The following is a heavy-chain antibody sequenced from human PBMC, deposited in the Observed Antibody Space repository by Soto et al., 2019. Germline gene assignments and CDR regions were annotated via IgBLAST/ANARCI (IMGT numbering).Heavy chain of an antibody. J-gene: IGHJ4*02. V-gene: IGHV3-7*03. Sequence: EVQLVESGGDSVQPGGSLRLSCVASGFSISPYWMSWVRQAPGKGLEWVANIKEDGSAARYVDSARDRFLISRDNTKNSLYLQMTSLRAEDTAIYYCVSDGDVCSGSDCFRHFKYWGRGTRVTVSS. D-gene: IGHD5-12*01. CDR2: IKEDGSAA. CDR1: GFSISPYW. CDR3: VSDGDVCSGSDCFRHFKY.